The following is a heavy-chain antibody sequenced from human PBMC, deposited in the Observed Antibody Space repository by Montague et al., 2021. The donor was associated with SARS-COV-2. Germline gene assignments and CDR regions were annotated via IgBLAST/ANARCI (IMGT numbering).Heavy chain of an antibody. Sequence: SETLSLTCAVSGXSSSNYYWSWIRQSPGTGLEWVGEINHSGYTDYNPSPGSRLTISLDSSKKQFSLKMTSVTAADTAIYYCASAPRDSFGFWAYWGQGTLVSVSS. CDR1: GXSSSNYY. CDR3: ASAPRDSFGFWAY. CDR2: INHSGYT. J-gene: IGHJ4*02. V-gene: IGHV4-34*01. D-gene: IGHD3-22*01.